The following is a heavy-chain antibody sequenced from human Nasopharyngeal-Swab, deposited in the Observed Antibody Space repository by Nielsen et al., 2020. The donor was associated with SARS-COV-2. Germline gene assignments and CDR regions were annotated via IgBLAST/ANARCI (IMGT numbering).Heavy chain of an antibody. CDR1: GFTFSSYA. J-gene: IGHJ6*02. V-gene: IGHV3-30-3*01. CDR2: ISYDGSNK. D-gene: IGHD3-16*01. Sequence: GGSLRLSCAASGFTFSSYAMHWVRQAPGKGLEWVAVISYDGSNKYYADSVKGRFTISRDNSKNTVYLQMNSLRVEDTAVYYCVVAYYVWGSSRGMDVWGQGTTVTVSS. CDR3: VVAYYVWGSSRGMDV.